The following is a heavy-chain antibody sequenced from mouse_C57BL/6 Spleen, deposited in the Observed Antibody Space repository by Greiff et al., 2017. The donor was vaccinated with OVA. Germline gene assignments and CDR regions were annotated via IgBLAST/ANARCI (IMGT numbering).Heavy chain of an antibody. Sequence: VQLKESGAELVRPGASVKLSCTASGFNIKDDYMHWVKQRPEQGLEWIGWIDPENGDTEYASKFQGKATITADTSSNSAYLQLSSLTSEDTAVYYCTSITTYWGQGTTLTVSS. CDR1: GFNIKDDY. D-gene: IGHD1-1*01. CDR2: IDPENGDT. CDR3: TSITTY. V-gene: IGHV14-4*01. J-gene: IGHJ2*01.